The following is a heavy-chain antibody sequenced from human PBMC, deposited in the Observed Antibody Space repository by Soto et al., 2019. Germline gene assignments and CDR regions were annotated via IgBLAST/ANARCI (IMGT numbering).Heavy chain of an antibody. D-gene: IGHD6-25*01. V-gene: IGHV1-46*01. Sequence: GASVKVSCKASGYTFTSYDMHWVRQAPGQGLEWMGIINPSGGSTSYAQKFQGRVTMTRDTSTSTVYMELSSLRSEDTAVYYCARKVGAANWFDPWGQGTLVTVSS. CDR3: ARKVGAANWFDP. J-gene: IGHJ5*02. CDR2: INPSGGST. CDR1: GYTFTSYD.